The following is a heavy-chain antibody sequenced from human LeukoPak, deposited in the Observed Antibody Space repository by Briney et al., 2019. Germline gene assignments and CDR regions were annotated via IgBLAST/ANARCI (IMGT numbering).Heavy chain of an antibody. D-gene: IGHD3-9*01. V-gene: IGHV1-8*01. J-gene: IGHJ6*02. CDR1: GYTFTSYD. CDR2: MNPNSGNT. Sequence: VASVKVSCKASGYTFTSYDINWVRQATGQGLEWMGWMNPNSGNTGYAQKFQGRVTMTRNTSISTAYMELSSLRSEDTAVYYCARGYYDILTGYYNAYYYYGMDVWGQGTTVTVSS. CDR3: ARGYYDILTGYYNAYYYYGMDV.